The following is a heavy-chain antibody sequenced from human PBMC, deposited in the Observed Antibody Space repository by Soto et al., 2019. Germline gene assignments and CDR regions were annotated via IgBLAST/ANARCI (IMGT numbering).Heavy chain of an antibody. V-gene: IGHV1-2*04. CDR1: GYTFTGYY. CDR3: ARDQRIGTRESYYYGMDV. CDR2: INPNSGGT. Sequence: GASVKVSCKASGYTFTGYYMHWVRQAPGQGLEWMGWINPNSGGTNYAQKFQGWVTMTRDTSISTAYMELSRLRSADTAVYYCARDQRIGTRESYYYGMDVWGEGTTVTVSS. J-gene: IGHJ6*04. D-gene: IGHD1-26*01.